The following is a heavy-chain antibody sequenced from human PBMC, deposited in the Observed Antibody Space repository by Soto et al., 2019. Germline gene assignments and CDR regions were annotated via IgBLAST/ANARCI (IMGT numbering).Heavy chain of an antibody. J-gene: IGHJ4*02. V-gene: IGHV4-59*01. CDR1: GASISSYY. CDR2: FYYSWST. Sequence: QVQVQESGPGLVKPSETLSLTCTVSGASISSYYWSWVRQPPGKGLEWIGYFYYSWSTNYNPSLKGRLSMSVDTSKKQFSLKLSSVTAADTAVYYCAYGGSAEGYFDSWGQGALVTVSS. D-gene: IGHD1-26*01. CDR3: AYGGSAEGYFDS.